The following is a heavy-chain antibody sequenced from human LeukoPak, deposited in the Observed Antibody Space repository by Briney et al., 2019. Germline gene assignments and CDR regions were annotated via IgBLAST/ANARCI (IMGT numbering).Heavy chain of an antibody. CDR3: ARVWGPISP. CDR1: GGSFSGYY. V-gene: IGHV4-34*01. D-gene: IGHD3-10*01. CDR2: INHSGST. Sequence: SETLSLTCAVYGGSFSGYYWSWIRQPPGKGLEWIGEINHSGSTNYNPSLKSRVTISVDTSKNQFSLKLSSVTAADTAVYYCARVWGPISPWGQGTLVTVSS. J-gene: IGHJ5*02.